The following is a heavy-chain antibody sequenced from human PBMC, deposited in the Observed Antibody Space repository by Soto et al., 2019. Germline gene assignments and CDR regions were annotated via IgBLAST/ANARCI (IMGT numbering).Heavy chain of an antibody. J-gene: IGHJ5*02. CDR3: AKARSGAQAIFGVVLGA. V-gene: IGHV3-30*18. CDR2: ISYDGSNK. CDR1: GFTFSSYG. Sequence: QVQLVESGGGVVQPVRSLRLSCAASGFTFSSYGMHWVRQAPGKGLEWVAVISYDGSNKYYADSVKGRFTISRDNSKNTLYLQMNSLRAEDTAVYYCAKARSGAQAIFGVVLGAWGQGTLVTVSS. D-gene: IGHD3-3*01.